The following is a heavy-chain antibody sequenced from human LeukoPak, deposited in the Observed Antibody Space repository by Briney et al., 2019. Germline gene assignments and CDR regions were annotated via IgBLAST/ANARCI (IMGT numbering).Heavy chain of an antibody. V-gene: IGHV4-39*07. D-gene: IGHD3-10*01. CDR3: ARAPSYITMVRGREFDY. CDR1: GGSISSSSYY. Sequence: SETLSLTCTVSGGSISSSSYYWGWIRQPPGKGLEWIGEINHSGSTNYNPSLKSRVTISVDTSKNQFSLKLSSVTAADTAVYYCARAPSYITMVRGREFDYWGQGTLVTVSS. CDR2: INHSGST. J-gene: IGHJ4*02.